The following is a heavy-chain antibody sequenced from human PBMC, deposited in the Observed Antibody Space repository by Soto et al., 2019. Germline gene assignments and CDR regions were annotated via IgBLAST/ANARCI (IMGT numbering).Heavy chain of an antibody. CDR3: ARPMELLLSAAFDI. CDR1: GGSFSGYY. V-gene: IGHV4-34*01. D-gene: IGHD1-26*01. Sequence: SETLSLTCAVYGGSFSGYYWSWIRQPPGKGLEWIGEINHSGSTNYNPSLKSRVTISVDTSKNQFSLKLSSVTAADTAVYYCARPMELLLSAAFDIWGQGTMVTVSS. J-gene: IGHJ3*02. CDR2: INHSGST.